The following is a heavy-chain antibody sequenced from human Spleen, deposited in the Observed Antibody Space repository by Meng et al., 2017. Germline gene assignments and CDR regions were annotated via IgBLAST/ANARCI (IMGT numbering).Heavy chain of an antibody. CDR1: GFTFDDYA. CDR3: AKSDGSGSYYNGGWFDP. CDR2: ISWNSGSI. V-gene: IGHV3-9*01. J-gene: IGHJ5*02. Sequence: SLKISCAASGFTFDDYAMHWVRQAPGKGLEWVSGISWNSGSIGYADSVKGRFTISRDNAKNSLYLQMNSLRAEDTALYYCAKSDGSGSYYNGGWFDPWGQGTLVTVSS. D-gene: IGHD3-10*01.